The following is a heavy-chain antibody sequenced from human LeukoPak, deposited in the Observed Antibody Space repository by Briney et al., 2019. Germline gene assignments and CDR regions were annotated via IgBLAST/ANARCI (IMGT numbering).Heavy chain of an antibody. CDR2: IYYSGST. CDR3: ARHAGGIAAAGTRPFDY. J-gene: IGHJ4*02. V-gene: IGHV4-31*03. D-gene: IGHD6-13*01. Sequence: SQTLSLTCTVSGGSISSGGYYWSWIRQHPGKGLEWIGYIYYSGSTHYNPSLKSRVTMSVDTSKNQFSLKLSSVTAADTAVYYCARHAGGIAAAGTRPFDYWGQGTLVTVSS. CDR1: GGSISSGGYY.